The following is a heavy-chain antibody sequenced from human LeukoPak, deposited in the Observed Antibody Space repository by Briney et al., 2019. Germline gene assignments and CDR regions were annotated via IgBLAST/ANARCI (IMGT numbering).Heavy chain of an antibody. Sequence: GGSLRLSCAASGFTFSSYAMSWVRQAPGKGLEWVGRIKSKTDGGTTDYAAPVKGRFTISRDDSKNTLYLQMNSLKTEDTAVYYCTTVGIAALDYYGMDVWGQGTTVTVSS. J-gene: IGHJ6*02. CDR1: GFTFSSYA. CDR2: IKSKTDGGTT. D-gene: IGHD6-13*01. V-gene: IGHV3-15*01. CDR3: TTVGIAALDYYGMDV.